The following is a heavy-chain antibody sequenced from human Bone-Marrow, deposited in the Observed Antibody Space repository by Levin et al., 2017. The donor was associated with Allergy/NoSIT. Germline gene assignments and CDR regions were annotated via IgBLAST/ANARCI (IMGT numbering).Heavy chain of an antibody. D-gene: IGHD6-19*01. CDR3: ARCFGKSGCDY. V-gene: IGHV1-2*02. CDR2: INPNSGGT. J-gene: IGHJ4*02. Sequence: GESLKISCKASGYTFTGYYLHWVRQVPGQGLEWMGWINPNSGGTDYAQKFQGRVTITRDTSISTVYMELSRLTSDDTALYYCARCFGKSGCDYWGQGSLVTVSS. CDR1: GYTFTGYY.